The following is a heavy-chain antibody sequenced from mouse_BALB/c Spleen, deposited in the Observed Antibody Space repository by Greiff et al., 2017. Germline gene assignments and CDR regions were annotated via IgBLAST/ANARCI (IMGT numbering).Heavy chain of an antibody. CDR2: INPSTGYT. D-gene: IGHD3-1*01. Sequence: QVQLQQSGAELAKPGASVKMSCKASGYTFTSYWMHWVKQRPGQGLEWIGYINPSTGYTEYNQKFKDKATLTADKSSSTAYMQLSSLTSEDSAVYYCARSGGRGYFDDWGQGTTLTVSS. V-gene: IGHV1-7*01. CDR1: GYTFTSYW. J-gene: IGHJ2*01. CDR3: ARSGGRGYFDD.